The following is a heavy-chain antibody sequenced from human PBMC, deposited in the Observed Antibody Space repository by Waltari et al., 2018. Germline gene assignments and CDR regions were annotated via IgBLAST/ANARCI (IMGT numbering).Heavy chain of an antibody. D-gene: IGHD6-13*01. V-gene: IGHV1-46*01. J-gene: IGHJ4*02. Sequence: QVQLVQSGAEVQKPGASLNISCKASGYTFTSYSMHWVRQAPGQGLEWMGIINPTGGSTTYAQKCKGRVTMTRDTSTSTVDMELSRLRSEDTAVYYCARRKGSTWYLDYWGQGTLVTVSS. CDR1: GYTFTSYS. CDR2: INPTGGST. CDR3: ARRKGSTWYLDY.